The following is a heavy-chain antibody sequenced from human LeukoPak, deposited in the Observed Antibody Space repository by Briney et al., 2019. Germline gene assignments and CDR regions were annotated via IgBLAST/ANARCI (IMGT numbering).Heavy chain of an antibody. CDR1: GGSIRSHY. J-gene: IGHJ5*02. Sequence: SETLSLTCAVSGGSIRSHYWSWIRQPPGKGLECLGHIYDSGSTNYNPSLKSRVSISLDTSRDQCSLTLNSVTAADTAVYYCARGPESQNYDFWSGYYVGWGFDPWGQGTLVTVSS. CDR2: IYDSGST. CDR3: ARGPESQNYDFWSGYYVGWGFDP. D-gene: IGHD3-3*01. V-gene: IGHV4-59*11.